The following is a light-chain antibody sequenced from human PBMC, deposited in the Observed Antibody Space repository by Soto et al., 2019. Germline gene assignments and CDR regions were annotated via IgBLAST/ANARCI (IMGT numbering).Light chain of an antibody. CDR1: SSDVGGFKY. CDR3: CSYAANDVR. CDR2: DAS. Sequence: QSVLTQPRSVSGSPGQSVTISCTGTSSDVGGFKYVSWYQQHPGKAPKLIIFDASKRPSGVPDRFSGSKSGYTASLTISGLQGEDEADYYCCSYAANDVRFGGGTKVTVL. J-gene: IGLJ2*01. V-gene: IGLV2-11*01.